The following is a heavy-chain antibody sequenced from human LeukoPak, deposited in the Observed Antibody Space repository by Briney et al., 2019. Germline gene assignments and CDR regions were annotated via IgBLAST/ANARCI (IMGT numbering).Heavy chain of an antibody. CDR3: ARAAGFWSGHFAYYMDV. D-gene: IGHD3-3*01. CDR2: IYYSGST. Sequence: SETLSLTCTVSGGSISSYYWSWIRQPPGKGLEWIGYIYYSGSTNYNPSLKSRVTISVDTSKNQFSLKLSSVTAADTAVYYCARAAGFWSGHFAYYMDVWGKGTTVTVSS. V-gene: IGHV4-59*01. J-gene: IGHJ6*03. CDR1: GGSISSYY.